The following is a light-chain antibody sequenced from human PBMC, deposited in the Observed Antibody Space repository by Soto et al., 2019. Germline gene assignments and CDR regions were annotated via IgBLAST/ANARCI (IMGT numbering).Light chain of an antibody. J-gene: IGKJ4*01. CDR3: QQRSDWPRVT. CDR2: TAS. CDR1: QGISSY. V-gene: IGKV1-9*01. Sequence: DIQLTQSPSFLSASVGDRVTITCRASQGISSYLAWYQQKPGKAPKLLISTASTLQSGVPSRFSGSGSGTECTLTISSLQPEDFATYYCQQRSDWPRVTFGGGTRVEI.